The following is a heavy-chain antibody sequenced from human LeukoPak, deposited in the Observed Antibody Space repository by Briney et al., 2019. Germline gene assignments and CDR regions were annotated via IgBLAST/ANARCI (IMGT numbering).Heavy chain of an antibody. CDR1: GGSISSGGYY. CDR2: INHSGST. CDR3: AIARGYGSGSYYNAAYYFDY. Sequence: SETLSLTCTVSGGSISSGGYYWSWIRQPPGKGLEWIGEINHSGSTNYNPSLKSRVTISVDTSKNQFSLKLSSVTAADTAVYYCAIARGYGSGSYYNAAYYFDYWGQGTLVTVSS. D-gene: IGHD3-10*01. J-gene: IGHJ4*02. V-gene: IGHV4-39*07.